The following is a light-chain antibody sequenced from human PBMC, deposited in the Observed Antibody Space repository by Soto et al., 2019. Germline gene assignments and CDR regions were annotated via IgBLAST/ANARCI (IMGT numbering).Light chain of an antibody. J-gene: IGKJ1*01. CDR2: AAS. CDR3: QQYGSSTQT. Sequence: EIVFTQSPGTLSLSPGERATLSCRTSQSVRNNYLAWYQQRPGQAPRLLIYAASSRETGIPDRFSGSGSGTEFTLTISRLEPEDFEVDDCQQYGSSTQTFGQGTKVDIK. CDR1: QSVRNNY. V-gene: IGKV3-20*01.